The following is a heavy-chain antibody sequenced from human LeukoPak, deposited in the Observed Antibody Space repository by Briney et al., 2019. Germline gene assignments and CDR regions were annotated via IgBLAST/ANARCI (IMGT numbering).Heavy chain of an antibody. J-gene: IGHJ4*02. V-gene: IGHV1-69*04. CDR3: ASGAPTTAGYYFDY. CDR1: GGTFSSYA. CDR2: IIPILGIA. D-gene: IGHD5-12*01. Sequence: ASVKVSCKASGGTFSSYAISWARQAPGQGLEWMGRIIPILGIANYAQKFQGRVTITADKSTSTAYMELSSLRSEDTAVYYCASGAPTTAGYYFDYWGQGTLVTVSS.